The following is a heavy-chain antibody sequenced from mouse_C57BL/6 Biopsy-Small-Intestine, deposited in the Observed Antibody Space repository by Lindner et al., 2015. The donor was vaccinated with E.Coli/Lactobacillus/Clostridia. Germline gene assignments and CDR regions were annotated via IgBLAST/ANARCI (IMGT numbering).Heavy chain of an antibody. CDR3: ARAYDVWSGPHIGDWFDP. Sequence: SVKVSCKASGYTFTDYHIHWLRQAPGQGLEWMGWVNPNSGGTTYAPKFQGRVTMTRDTSIRTVYMELTRLTSDDTAVYYCARAYDVWSGPHIGDWFDPWGQGTLVTVS. CDR1: GYTFTDYH. J-gene: IGHJ3*01. D-gene: IGHD2-10*02. CDR2: VNPNSGGT. V-gene: IGHV1-18*01.